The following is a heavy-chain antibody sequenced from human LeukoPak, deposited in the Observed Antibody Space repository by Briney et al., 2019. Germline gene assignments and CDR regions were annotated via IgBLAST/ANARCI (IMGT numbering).Heavy chain of an antibody. D-gene: IGHD3-10*01. CDR2: TYYRSKWYN. CDR3: ARDVWFGELLSVNWFDP. J-gene: IGHJ5*02. V-gene: IGHV6-1*01. CDR1: GDSVSSNSAA. Sequence: SQTLSLTCAISGDSVSSNSAAWNWIRQSPSRGLEWLGRTYYRSKWYNDYAVSVKSRITINPDTSKNQFSLQLNSVTPEDTAVYYCARDVWFGELLSVNWFDPWGQGTLVTVSS.